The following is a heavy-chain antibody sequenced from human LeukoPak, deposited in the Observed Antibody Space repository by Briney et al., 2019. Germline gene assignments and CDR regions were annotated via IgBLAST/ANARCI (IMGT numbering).Heavy chain of an antibody. CDR3: AGCISKNCDDAIDI. CDR1: GFTFSSYG. J-gene: IGHJ3*02. Sequence: GRSLRLSCAASGFTFSSYGMHWVRQAPGKGLEWVANIKEDGSEKFYVDSVKGRSTISRDNGENSLYLQINSVRAEDTAVYYCAGCISKNCDDAIDIWGHGTMVTVSS. CDR2: IKEDGSEK. D-gene: IGHD2-2*01. V-gene: IGHV3-7*01.